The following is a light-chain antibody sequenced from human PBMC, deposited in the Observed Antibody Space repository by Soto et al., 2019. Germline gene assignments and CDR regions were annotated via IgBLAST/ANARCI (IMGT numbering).Light chain of an antibody. J-gene: IGLJ2*01. CDR1: NIGSKS. V-gene: IGLV3-21*04. CDR2: YDS. Sequence: SYELTQPPSVSVAPGKTASITCGGNNIGSKSVHWYQQKPGQAPVLVIYYDSDRPSGIPERFSGSNSGNTATLTISRVEAGEEADYYCQVWDSSSDHVVFGGGTKVTVL. CDR3: QVWDSSSDHVV.